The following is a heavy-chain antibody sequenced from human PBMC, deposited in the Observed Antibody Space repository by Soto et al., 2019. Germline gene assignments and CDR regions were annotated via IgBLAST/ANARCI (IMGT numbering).Heavy chain of an antibody. CDR3: ARGMGVAGAATDWYFDL. CDR1: GFTFSSYG. J-gene: IGHJ2*01. D-gene: IGHD6-19*01. Sequence: QVQLVESGGGVVQPGRSLRLSCAASGFTFSSYGMHWVRQAPGKGLEWVAVIWYDGSNKYYADSVKGRFTISRDNSKNTLYLQMNSLRAEDTAVYYCARGMGVAGAATDWYFDLWGRGTLFTVSS. CDR2: IWYDGSNK. V-gene: IGHV3-33*01.